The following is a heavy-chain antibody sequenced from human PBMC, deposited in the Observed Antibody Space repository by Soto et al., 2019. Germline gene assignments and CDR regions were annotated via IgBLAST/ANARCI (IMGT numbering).Heavy chain of an antibody. D-gene: IGHD2-21*02. J-gene: IGHJ6*02. CDR1: GFSLSTIGVG. Sequence: QITLKESGPTLVKPTQTLTLTCTFSGFSLSTIGVGVGWIRQPPGKALEWLALIYWDDDKRYSPSLKSRITVTKDTSKNQVVLTMTNSDPVDTATYYCVQSRCGGDCLQSYSSHSYYGLDVWGQGTTVTVSS. V-gene: IGHV2-5*02. CDR3: VQSRCGGDCLQSYSSHSYYGLDV. CDR2: IYWDDDK.